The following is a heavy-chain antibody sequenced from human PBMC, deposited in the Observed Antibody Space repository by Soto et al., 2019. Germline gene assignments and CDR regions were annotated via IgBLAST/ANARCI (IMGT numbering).Heavy chain of an antibody. CDR3: AKDRIAAAANPYYFDY. J-gene: IGHJ4*02. Sequence: EVQLLESGGGLVQPGGSLRLSCAASGFTFSSYAMSWVRQAPGKGLEWVSAISGSGGSTYYAASVKGRFTISRDNSKNTLYLQMNSLRAEDTAVYYCAKDRIAAAANPYYFDYWGQGTLVTVSS. CDR2: ISGSGGST. CDR1: GFTFSSYA. V-gene: IGHV3-23*01. D-gene: IGHD6-13*01.